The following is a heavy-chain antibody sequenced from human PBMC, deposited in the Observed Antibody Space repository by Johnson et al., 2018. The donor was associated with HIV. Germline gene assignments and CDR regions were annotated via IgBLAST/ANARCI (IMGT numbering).Heavy chain of an antibody. CDR3: ARDLTVADIGHYAFDI. CDR1: GFTFSSYA. J-gene: IGHJ3*02. D-gene: IGHD6-19*01. Sequence: QEQLVESGGGVVQPGRSLRLSCAASGFTFSSYAMHWVRQAPGKGLEWVAVISYDGSNKYYADSVKGRFTISRDNAKNSLYLQMNSLRADDTALYYCARDLTVADIGHYAFDIWGQGTMVTVSS. V-gene: IGHV3-30*04. CDR2: ISYDGSNK.